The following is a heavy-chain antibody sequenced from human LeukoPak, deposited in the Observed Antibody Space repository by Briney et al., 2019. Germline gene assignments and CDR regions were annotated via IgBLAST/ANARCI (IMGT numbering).Heavy chain of an antibody. V-gene: IGHV3-21*01. D-gene: IGHD3-10*01. CDR1: GFTVSNHY. CDR3: ARVEVRGAPNFDY. J-gene: IGHJ4*02. Sequence: GGSLRLSCAASGFTVSNHYMTWVRQAPGKGLEWVSSISSSSSYIYYADSVKGRFTISRDNAKNSLYLQMNSLRAEDTAVYYCARVEVRGAPNFDYWGQGTLVTVSS. CDR2: ISSSSSYI.